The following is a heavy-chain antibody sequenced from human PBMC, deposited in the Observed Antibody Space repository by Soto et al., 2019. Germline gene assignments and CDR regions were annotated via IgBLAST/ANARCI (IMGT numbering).Heavy chain of an antibody. D-gene: IGHD6-19*01. CDR3: ASSGWPESYYYYYGMDV. CDR2: ISAYNGNT. V-gene: IGHV1-18*01. CDR1: GYTFTSYG. Sequence: ASVKVSCKASGYTFTSYGISWVRQAPGQGLEWMGWISAYNGNTNYAQKLQGRVTITRDTSASTAYMELSSLRSEDTAVYYCASSGWPESYYYYYGMDVWGQGTTVTVSS. J-gene: IGHJ6*02.